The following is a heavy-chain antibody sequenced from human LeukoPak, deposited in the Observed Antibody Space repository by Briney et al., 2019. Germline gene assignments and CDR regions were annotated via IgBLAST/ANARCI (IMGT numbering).Heavy chain of an antibody. D-gene: IGHD3-22*01. V-gene: IGHV5-51*01. J-gene: IGHJ6*02. CDR1: GYSFTSYW. CDR3: ARPFYYDSSGYPPYYGMDV. CDR2: IYPGDSDT. Sequence: GESLKISCKGSGYSFTSYWIGWVRQMPGKGLEWMGIIYPGDSDTRYSPSYQGQVTISADKSISTACLQWSSLKASDTAMYYCARPFYYDSSGYPPYYGMDVWGQGTTVTVSS.